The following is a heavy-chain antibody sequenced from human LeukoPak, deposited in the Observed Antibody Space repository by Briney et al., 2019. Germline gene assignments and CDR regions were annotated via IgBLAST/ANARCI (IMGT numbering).Heavy chain of an antibody. D-gene: IGHD3-3*01. CDR1: GFTFSSYG. CDR3: AKALRFLEWLGNSGDV. V-gene: IGHV3-30*02. J-gene: IGHJ6*04. CDR2: IRYDGSNK. Sequence: PGGSLRLSCAASGFTFSSYGMHWVRQAPGKGLEWVAFIRYDGSNKYYADSVKGRFTISRDNSKNTLYLQMNSLRAEDTAVYYCAKALRFLEWLGNSGDVWGKGTTVTVTS.